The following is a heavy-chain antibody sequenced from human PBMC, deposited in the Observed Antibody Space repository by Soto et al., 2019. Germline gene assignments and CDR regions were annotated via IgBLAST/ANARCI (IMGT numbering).Heavy chain of an antibody. CDR1: GGSFSGYY. Sequence: SXTLSLTCAVYGGSFSGYYWSWIRQPPGKGLEWIGEINHSGSTNYNPSLESRVTISVDTSKNQFSLKLSSVTAADTAVYYCARGSTASGSYHRGDFDYWGQGTLVT. CDR2: INHSGST. D-gene: IGHD1-26*01. CDR3: ARGSTASGSYHRGDFDY. V-gene: IGHV4-34*01. J-gene: IGHJ4*02.